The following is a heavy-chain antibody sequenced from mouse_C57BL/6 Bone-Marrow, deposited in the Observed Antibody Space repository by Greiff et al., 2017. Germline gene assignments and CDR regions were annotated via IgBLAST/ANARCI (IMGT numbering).Heavy chain of an antibody. CDR1: GFTFSSYA. CDR3: TRDKRVTGCYAMDY. V-gene: IGHV5-9-1*02. CDR2: ISSGGDYI. Sequence: EVHLVESGAGLVKPGGSLKLSCAASGFTFSSYAMSWVRQTPEKRLEWVAYISSGGDYIYYADTVKGRFTISRDNARNTLYLQMSSLKSEDTAMYYCTRDKRVTGCYAMDYWGQGTSVTVSS. J-gene: IGHJ4*01. D-gene: IGHD4-1*01.